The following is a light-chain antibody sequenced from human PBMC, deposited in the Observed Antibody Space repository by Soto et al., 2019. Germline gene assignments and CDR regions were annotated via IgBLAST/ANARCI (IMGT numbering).Light chain of an antibody. Sequence: EIQMTQSPSSLSASVGDRVTITCQAIQDISTYLNWYQQKPGKAPKLLIYDASNLETGVPSRFSGRGSGTDFTFTISSLQPEDIATYYCQQFDNFPRAITFGHGTRLEIK. CDR1: QDISTY. CDR3: QQFDNFPRAIT. J-gene: IGKJ5*01. CDR2: DAS. V-gene: IGKV1-33*01.